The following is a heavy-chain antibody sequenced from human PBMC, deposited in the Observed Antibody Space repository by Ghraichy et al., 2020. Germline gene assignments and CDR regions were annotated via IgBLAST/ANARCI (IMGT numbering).Heavy chain of an antibody. V-gene: IGHV4-59*01. Sequence: SETLSLTCTVSGGSISSYYWSWIRQPPGKGLEWIGYIYYSGSTNYNPSLKSRVTISVDTSKNQFSLKLSSVTAADTAVYYCARGTTGYSYGSPDYWGQGTLVTVSS. D-gene: IGHD5-18*01. CDR2: IYYSGST. CDR3: ARGTTGYSYGSPDY. CDR1: GGSISSYY. J-gene: IGHJ4*02.